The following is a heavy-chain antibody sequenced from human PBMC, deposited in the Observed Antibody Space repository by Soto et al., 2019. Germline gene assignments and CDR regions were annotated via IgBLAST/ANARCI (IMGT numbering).Heavy chain of an antibody. CDR3: ARYGTRGDW. CDR2: ISSSGLTT. Sequence: GGSLRLSCQASGFNFRLYEMHWVRQAPGRGLEWVSYISSSGLTTYYADFAEGRFTISRDNAKDSLYLHLNRLRVVDTAVYYCARYGTRGDWWGLGTQVTVSS. CDR1: GFNFRLYE. V-gene: IGHV3-48*03. D-gene: IGHD3-10*01. J-gene: IGHJ5*01.